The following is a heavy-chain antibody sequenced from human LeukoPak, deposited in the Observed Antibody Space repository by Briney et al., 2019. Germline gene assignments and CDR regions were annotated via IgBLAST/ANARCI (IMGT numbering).Heavy chain of an antibody. Sequence: ASVKVSCKASGYTFTSYGISWVRQAPGQGLEWMGWISAYNGNTNYAQKPQGRVTMTTDTSTSTAYMELRSLRSDDTAVYYCARESGDLTYYYDSSGYPDYWGQGTLVTVSS. CDR3: ARESGDLTYYYDSSGYPDY. V-gene: IGHV1-18*01. D-gene: IGHD3-22*01. J-gene: IGHJ4*02. CDR1: GYTFTSYG. CDR2: ISAYNGNT.